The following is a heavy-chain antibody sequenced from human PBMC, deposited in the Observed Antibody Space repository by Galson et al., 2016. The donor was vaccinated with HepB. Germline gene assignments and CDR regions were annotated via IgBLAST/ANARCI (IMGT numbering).Heavy chain of an antibody. CDR3: AKDREWLRYTSDGIDV. CDR2: ISFDGKNT. D-gene: IGHD5-12*01. Sequence: SLRLSCAASGFTFSSHGMHWVRQAPGKAMEWVALISFDGKNTFYADSVKGRFTISRDNSKNTLDLQMNSLRTEDTALYYCAKDREWLRYTSDGIDVWGQGTTVTVSS. J-gene: IGHJ3*01. V-gene: IGHV3-30*02. CDR1: GFTFSSHG.